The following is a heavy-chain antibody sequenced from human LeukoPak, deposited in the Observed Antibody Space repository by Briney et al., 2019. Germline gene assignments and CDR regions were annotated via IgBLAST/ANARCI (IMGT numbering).Heavy chain of an antibody. J-gene: IGHJ3*02. CDR3: PAEDGIRDFDWLFVDAFDI. V-gene: IGHV4-34*01. Sequence: SETLSLTCAVYGGSFSGYYWSWIRTPPGKGLERIWEINHSGSTNYNPSLKSRVTISVDTSKNQFSLKLSSVTAADTAVCFFPAEDGIRDFDWLFVDAFDIWGQGTMVTVSS. CDR1: GGSFSGYY. D-gene: IGHD3-9*01. CDR2: INHSGST.